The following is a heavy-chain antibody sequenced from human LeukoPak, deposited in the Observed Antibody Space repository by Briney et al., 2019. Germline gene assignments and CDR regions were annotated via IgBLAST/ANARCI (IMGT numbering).Heavy chain of an antibody. Sequence: GGSLRLSCAASGFTFSSYSMNWVRQAPGKGLEWASSISSSSYIYYADSVKGRFTISRDNAKNSLYLQMNSLRAEDTAVYYCARVDALWGQGTLVTVSS. CDR3: ARVDAL. CDR2: ISSSSYI. V-gene: IGHV3-21*01. CDR1: GFTFSSYS. J-gene: IGHJ4*02.